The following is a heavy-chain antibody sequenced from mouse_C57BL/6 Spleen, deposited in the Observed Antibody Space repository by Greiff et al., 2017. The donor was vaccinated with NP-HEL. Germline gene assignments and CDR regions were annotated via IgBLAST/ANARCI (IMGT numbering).Heavy chain of an antibody. D-gene: IGHD1-1*01. CDR1: GFTFSSYA. V-gene: IGHV5-4*01. CDR3: ARDHYGSSYRHYFDD. Sequence: EVMLVESGGGLVKPGGSLKLSCAASGFTFSSYAMSWVRQTPEKRLEWVATISDGGSYTYYPDNVKGRFTITRDNAKNNLYLQMDHLKSEDTAMYFCARDHYGSSYRHYFDDWGKGTTLTVSS. CDR2: ISDGGSYT. J-gene: IGHJ2*01.